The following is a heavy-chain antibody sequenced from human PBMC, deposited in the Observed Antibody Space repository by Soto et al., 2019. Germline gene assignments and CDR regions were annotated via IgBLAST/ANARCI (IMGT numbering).Heavy chain of an antibody. CDR2: TYYRSKWYI. CDR3: AGGYTTGWHEY. V-gene: IGHV6-1*01. Sequence: SQTLSLTCAISGDSVSSNSAAWNWIRQSPLRGLEWLGRTYYRSKWYIDYRLSVKSRMTINPDTSKNQVTLQLKSVTPEDTAVYYCAGGYTTGWHEYWGQGTLVTVSS. D-gene: IGHD5-18*01. J-gene: IGHJ4*02. CDR1: GDSVSSNSAA.